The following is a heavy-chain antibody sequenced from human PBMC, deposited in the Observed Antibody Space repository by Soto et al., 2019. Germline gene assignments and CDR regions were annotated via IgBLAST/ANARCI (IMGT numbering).Heavy chain of an antibody. D-gene: IGHD6-19*01. CDR2: ISSSSSYI. CDR1: GLTFSSYA. V-gene: IGHV3-21*01. J-gene: IGHJ2*01. Sequence: PGGSLRLSCAASGLTFSSYAMSWVRQAPGKGLEWVSSISSSSSYIYYADSVKGRFTISRDNAKNSLYLQMNSLRAEDTAVYYCARPSESSGSYWYFDLWGRGTLVTVSS. CDR3: ARPSESSGSYWYFDL.